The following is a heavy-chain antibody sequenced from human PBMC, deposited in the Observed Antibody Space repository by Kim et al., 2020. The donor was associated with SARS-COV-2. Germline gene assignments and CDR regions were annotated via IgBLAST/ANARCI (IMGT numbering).Heavy chain of an antibody. V-gene: IGHV1-69*01. J-gene: IGHJ4*02. CDR3: ARQVGATRYHFDY. Sequence: YAQKFQGRVTITADESTSTAYMELSSLRSEDTAVYYCARQVGATRYHFDYWGQGTLVTVSS. D-gene: IGHD1-26*01.